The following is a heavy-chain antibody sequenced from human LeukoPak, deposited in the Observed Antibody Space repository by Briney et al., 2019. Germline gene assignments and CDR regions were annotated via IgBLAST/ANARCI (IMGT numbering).Heavy chain of an antibody. CDR1: GYTFTGYY. V-gene: IGHV1-2*02. D-gene: IGHD6-6*01. CDR3: ARELVYSSLGLAY. J-gene: IGHJ4*02. CDR2: INPNSGGT. Sequence: ASVKVSCKASGYTFTGYYMHWVRQAPGQGLEWMGWINPNSGGTNYAQKFQGRVTMTRDTSISTAYMELSRLRSDDTAVYYCARELVYSSLGLAYWGQGTLVTVSS.